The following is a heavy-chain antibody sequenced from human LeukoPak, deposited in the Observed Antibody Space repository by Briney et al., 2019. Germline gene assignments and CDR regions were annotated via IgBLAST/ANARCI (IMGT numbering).Heavy chain of an antibody. CDR1: GFTFSSYG. D-gene: IGHD4-17*01. CDR2: ISYDGSNK. CDR3: ASMTTVTTLAFDY. Sequence: PGGSLRLSCAASGFTFSSYGMHWVRQAPGKGLEWVAVISYDGSNKYYADSVKGRFTISGDNSKNTLYLQMNSLRAEDTAVYYCASMTTVTTLAFDYWGQGTLVTVSS. J-gene: IGHJ4*02. V-gene: IGHV3-30*03.